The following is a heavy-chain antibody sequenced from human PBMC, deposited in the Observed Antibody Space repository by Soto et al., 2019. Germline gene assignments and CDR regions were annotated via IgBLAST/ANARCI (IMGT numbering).Heavy chain of an antibody. J-gene: IGHJ6*03. CDR1: GGTFSSYA. CDR3: ARDQNFWSCFPDLGPGDYCYFKAV. CDR2: IIPIFGTA. V-gene: IGHV1-69*13. Sequence: SVKVSCKASGGTFSSYAISWVLQAPGQGLEWMGGIIPIFGTANYAQKFQGRVTITADESTSTAYMELSSLRSEDTAVYYCARDQNFWSCFPDLGPGDYCYFKAVWGKRTTVTGSS. D-gene: IGHD3-3*01.